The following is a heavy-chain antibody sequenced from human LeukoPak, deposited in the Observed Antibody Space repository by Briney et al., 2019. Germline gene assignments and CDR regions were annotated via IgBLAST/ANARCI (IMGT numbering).Heavy chain of an antibody. D-gene: IGHD6-19*01. Sequence: SGPTLVNPTQTLTLTCTFSGFSLSTSGGGVGWIRQPPGKALEWLALIYWTDDKRYSPSLKSRLTITKDTSKNQVVLTMTNMDPVDTATYYCAHSSELLVVGYFDYWGQGTLVTVSS. CDR3: AHSSELLVVGYFDY. J-gene: IGHJ4*02. CDR1: GFSLSTSGGG. V-gene: IGHV2-5*01. CDR2: IYWTDDK.